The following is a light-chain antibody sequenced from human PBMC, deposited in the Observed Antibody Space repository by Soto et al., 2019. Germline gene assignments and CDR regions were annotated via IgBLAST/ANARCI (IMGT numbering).Light chain of an antibody. J-gene: IGLJ1*01. CDR2: DVS. CDR3: CSYAGSNNPPYV. Sequence: QSALTQPRSVSGSPGQSVTISCTGTSSDVGGYNYVSWYQHHPGKAPKLMIYDVSKRPSGVPDRFSGSKSGNTASLTISGLQAEDEADYYCCSYAGSNNPPYVFGTGTKLTVL. CDR1: SSDVGGYNY. V-gene: IGLV2-11*01.